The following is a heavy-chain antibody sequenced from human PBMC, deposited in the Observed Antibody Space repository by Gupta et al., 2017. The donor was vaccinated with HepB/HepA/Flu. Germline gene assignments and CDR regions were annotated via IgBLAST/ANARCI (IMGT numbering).Heavy chain of an antibody. V-gene: IGHV3-23*01. J-gene: IGHJ3*01. CDR3: AKSVLTVVPETRTFDV. Sequence: EVQLLESGGGLVQPGGSLRLSCAASEFTFRNYAMSWVRQAPGKGLEWVSIISDNADTTHYADSVIGRFTISRDNSKNILYLQMNSLRGEDTAIYFGAKSVLTVVPETRTFDVWGQGTMVTVSS. CDR1: EFTFRNYA. D-gene: IGHD2-2*01. CDR2: ISDNADTT.